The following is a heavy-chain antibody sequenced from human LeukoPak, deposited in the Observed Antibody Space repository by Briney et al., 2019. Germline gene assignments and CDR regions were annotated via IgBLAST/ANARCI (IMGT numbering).Heavy chain of an antibody. J-gene: IGHJ3*02. Sequence: ASVKVSCKASGYTFTSYDINWVRQATGQGLEWMGWMNPNSGNTGYAQKFQGRVTMTRNTSISTAYMELSSLRSEDTAVYYCARGTPLEVGATHDAFDIWGQGTMVTVSS. CDR3: ARGTPLEVGATHDAFDI. V-gene: IGHV1-8*01. D-gene: IGHD1-26*01. CDR1: GYTFTSYD. CDR2: MNPNSGNT.